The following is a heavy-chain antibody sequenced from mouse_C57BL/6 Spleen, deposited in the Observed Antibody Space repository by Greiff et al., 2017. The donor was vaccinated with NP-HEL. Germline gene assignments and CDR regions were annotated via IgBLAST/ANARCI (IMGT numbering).Heavy chain of an antibody. CDR1: GYAFSSSW. Sequence: QVQLQQSGPELVKPGASVKISCKASGYAFSSSWMNWVKQRPGKGLEWIGRIYPGDGDTNYNGKFKGKGTLTADKSSSTSYMQLSLLTSEDSAVSFCASSGPLYGSSYLFAYWGQGTLVTVSA. V-gene: IGHV1-82*01. D-gene: IGHD1-1*01. CDR2: IYPGDGDT. CDR3: ASSGPLYGSSYLFAY. J-gene: IGHJ3*01.